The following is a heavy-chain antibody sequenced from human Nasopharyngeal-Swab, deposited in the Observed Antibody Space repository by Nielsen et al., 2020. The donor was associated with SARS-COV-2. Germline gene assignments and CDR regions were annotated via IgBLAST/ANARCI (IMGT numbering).Heavy chain of an antibody. CDR1: GGSISSSSYY. V-gene: IGHV4-39*01. Sequence: SETLSLTYTVSGGSISSSSYYWGWIRQPPGKGLEWIGSIYYSGSTYYNPSLKSRVTISVDTSKNQFSLKLSSVTAADTAVYYCARVGPSSDYFDYWGQGTLVTVSS. J-gene: IGHJ4*02. CDR2: IYYSGST. CDR3: ARVGPSSDYFDY. D-gene: IGHD6-6*01.